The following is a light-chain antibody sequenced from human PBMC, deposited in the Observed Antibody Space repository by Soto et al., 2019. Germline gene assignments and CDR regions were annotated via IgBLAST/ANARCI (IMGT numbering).Light chain of an antibody. V-gene: IGKV3-20*01. Sequence: EIVLTQSPGTLSLSPGERATLSCRASQSVSSSYLAWYQQKPGQAPRHLIYGASSRATSIPDRFSGSGSGTDFTLTSSRLEPEDFAVYSCQQYGSSPDTFGPGTKVDIK. J-gene: IGKJ3*01. CDR2: GAS. CDR3: QQYGSSPDT. CDR1: QSVSSSY.